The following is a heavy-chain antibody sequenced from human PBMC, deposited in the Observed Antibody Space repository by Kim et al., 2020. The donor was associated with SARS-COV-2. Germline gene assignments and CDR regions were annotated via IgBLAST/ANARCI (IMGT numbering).Heavy chain of an antibody. CDR1: GYTFTGYY. V-gene: IGHV1-2*06. D-gene: IGHD3-3*01. J-gene: IGHJ4*02. CDR3: ARSWSAKNGEKD. CDR2: INPNSGGT. Sequence: ASVKVSCKASGYTFTGYYMHWVRQAPGQGLEWMGRINPNSGGTNYAQKFQGRVTMTRDTSISTAYMELSRLRSDDTAVYYCARSWSAKNGEKDWGQGTLVTVSS.